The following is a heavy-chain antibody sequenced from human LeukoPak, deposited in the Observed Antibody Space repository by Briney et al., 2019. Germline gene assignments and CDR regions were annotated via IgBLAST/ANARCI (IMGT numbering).Heavy chain of an antibody. CDR1: GYTFKNYD. V-gene: IGHV1-46*02. CDR3: ARTITSLNYYYMDV. Sequence: GASVKVSCKASGYTFKNYDINWVRQAPGQGLEWMGIINPSGGSTSYAQKFQGRVTMTRDTSTSTVYMELSSLRSEDTAVYYCARTITSLNYYYMDVWGKGTTVTVSS. D-gene: IGHD3-16*01. CDR2: INPSGGST. J-gene: IGHJ6*03.